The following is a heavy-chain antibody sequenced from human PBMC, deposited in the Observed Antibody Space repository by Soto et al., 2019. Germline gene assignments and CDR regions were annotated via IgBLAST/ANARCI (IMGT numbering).Heavy chain of an antibody. Sequence: ASVKVSCKASGGTFSSYAISWVRQAPGQGLEWMGGIIPIFGTANYAQKFQGRVTITADESTSTAYMELSSLRSEDTAVYYCARGYSYALGYFDYWGQGTLVTVSS. CDR1: GGTFSSYA. D-gene: IGHD5-18*01. J-gene: IGHJ4*02. CDR2: IIPIFGTA. V-gene: IGHV1-69*13. CDR3: ARGYSYALGYFDY.